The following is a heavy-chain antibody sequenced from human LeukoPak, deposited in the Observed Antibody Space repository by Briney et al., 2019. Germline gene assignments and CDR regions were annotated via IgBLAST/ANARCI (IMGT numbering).Heavy chain of an antibody. CDR1: GFTFSSYS. D-gene: IGHD6-19*01. Sequence: AGGSLRLSCAASGFTFSSYSMNWVRQAPGMGLEWVSSISSSSSYIYYADSVKGRFTISRDNAKNSLYLQMNSLRAEDTAVYYCAREPTPLGIAVAGTYFWGQGTLVTVSS. V-gene: IGHV3-21*01. CDR3: AREPTPLGIAVAGTYF. CDR2: ISSSSSYI. J-gene: IGHJ4*02.